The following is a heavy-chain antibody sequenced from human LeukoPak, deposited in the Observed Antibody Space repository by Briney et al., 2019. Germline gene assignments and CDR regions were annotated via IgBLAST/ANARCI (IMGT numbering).Heavy chain of an antibody. J-gene: IGHJ4*02. V-gene: IGHV4-59*01. D-gene: IGHD2-15*01. CDR3: ARYSSGGSCFDY. CDR2: IYYSGST. Sequence: ASETLSLTCTVSGGSISSYYWGWIRQPPGKGLEWIGYIYYSGSTNYNPSLKSRVTISVDTSKNQFSLKLSSVTAADTAVYYCARYSSGGSCFDYWGQGTLVTVSS. CDR1: GGSISSYY.